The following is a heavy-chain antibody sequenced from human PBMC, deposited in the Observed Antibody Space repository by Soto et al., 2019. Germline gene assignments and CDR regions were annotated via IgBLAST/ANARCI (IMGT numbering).Heavy chain of an antibody. V-gene: IGHV1-58*01. D-gene: IGHD2-15*01. CDR2: IVVGSGNT. J-gene: IGHJ6*02. CDR3: ARGSPFDCSGGSCSDYYYYYGMDV. Sequence: ASVKVSCKASGFTFTSSAVQWVRQARGQRLERIGWIVVGSGNTNYAQKFQERVTITRDMSTSTAYMELSRLRSDDTAVYYCARGSPFDCSGGSCSDYYYYYGMDVWGQGTTVTVSS. CDR1: GFTFTSSA.